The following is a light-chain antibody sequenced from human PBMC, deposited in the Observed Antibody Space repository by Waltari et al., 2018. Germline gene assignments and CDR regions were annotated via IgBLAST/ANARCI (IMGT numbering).Light chain of an antibody. J-gene: IGKJ4*01. CDR3: QQRSNGLT. V-gene: IGKV3-11*01. CDR2: DAS. CDR1: QSVSVY. Sequence: EIVFTQSPATLSLSPGERATLSCRASQSVSVYLAWYQQKPGQAPRLLIFDASSRATGIPARFSGSGSGTDFTLTISSLEPEDFAVYYCQQRSNGLTFGGGTRVEIK.